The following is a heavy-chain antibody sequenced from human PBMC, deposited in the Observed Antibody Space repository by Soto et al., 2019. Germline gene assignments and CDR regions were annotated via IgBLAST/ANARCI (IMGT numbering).Heavy chain of an antibody. D-gene: IGHD3-10*01. CDR2: INAGNGNT. Sequence: ASVKVSCKASGYIFTGYYIQWVRQAPGQRLEWMGWINAGNGNTKYSQKFQGRVTITRDTSASTAYMELSSLRSEDTAVYYCARDPPYYGSGSNWFDPWGQGTLVTVSS. CDR1: GYIFTGYY. CDR3: ARDPPYYGSGSNWFDP. J-gene: IGHJ5*02. V-gene: IGHV1-3*01.